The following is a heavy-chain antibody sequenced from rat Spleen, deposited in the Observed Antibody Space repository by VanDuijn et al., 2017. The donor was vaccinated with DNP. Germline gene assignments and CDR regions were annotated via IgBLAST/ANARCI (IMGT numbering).Heavy chain of an antibody. Sequence: EVQLVESGGGLVQPGRSMKLSCAASGFTFSNYDMAWVRQAPTKGLEWVATISYDGSSTYYRDSVKGRFTISRDNAKSTLYLQRDSLRSEDTATYYCARGAWESGYNYAMDAWGQGTSVTVSS. CDR1: GFTFSNYD. D-gene: IGHD1-4*01. CDR3: ARGAWESGYNYAMDA. V-gene: IGHV5-29*01. CDR2: ISYDGSST. J-gene: IGHJ4*01.